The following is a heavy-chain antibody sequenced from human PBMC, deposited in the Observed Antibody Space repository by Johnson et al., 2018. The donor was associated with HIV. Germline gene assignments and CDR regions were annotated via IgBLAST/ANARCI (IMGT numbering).Heavy chain of an antibody. V-gene: IGHV3-53*01. CDR1: GFTVSSNY. CDR2: IYSGGST. Sequence: VQLVESGGGLIQPGGSLRLSCAASGFTVSSNYMNWVRQAPGKGLEWVSVIYSGGSTYYAASVKGRFTISRDIAKNTLYLQMNSLRAEDTAVYYCARDGRGLDAFDIWGQGTVVTVSS. D-gene: IGHD3/OR15-3a*01. CDR3: ARDGRGLDAFDI. J-gene: IGHJ3*02.